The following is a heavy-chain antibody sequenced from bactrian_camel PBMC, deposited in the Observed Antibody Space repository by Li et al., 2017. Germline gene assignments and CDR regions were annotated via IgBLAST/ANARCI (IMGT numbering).Heavy chain of an antibody. J-gene: IGHJ6*01. CDR1: QLTDDEYL. D-gene: IGHD5*01. CDR2: IYTGDSRT. CDR3: AADLFRVTACGAGYVPDFPY. V-gene: IGHV3S63*01. Sequence: HVQLVESGGGSVQAGGSLTLSCVVSQLTDDEYLMAWFRQAPGKEREGVAAIYTGDSRTVYYADSVKGRFAISADNAENTVYLQMNSLKPEDTAMYYCAADLFRVTACGAGYVPDFPYRGQGTQVTVS.